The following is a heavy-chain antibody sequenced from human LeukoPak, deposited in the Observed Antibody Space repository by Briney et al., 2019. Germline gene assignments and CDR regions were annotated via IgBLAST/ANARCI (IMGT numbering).Heavy chain of an antibody. V-gene: IGHV4-34*01. CDR1: GFTFSHAW. CDR3: ASTPRVPAAFFDY. CDR2: INHSGST. Sequence: GSLRLSCAASGFTFSHAWMHWVRQPPGKGLEWIGEINHSGSTNYNPSLKSRVTVSVDTSKNQFSLKLSSVTAADTAVYYCASTPRVPAAFFDYWGQGTLVTVSS. J-gene: IGHJ4*02. D-gene: IGHD2-2*01.